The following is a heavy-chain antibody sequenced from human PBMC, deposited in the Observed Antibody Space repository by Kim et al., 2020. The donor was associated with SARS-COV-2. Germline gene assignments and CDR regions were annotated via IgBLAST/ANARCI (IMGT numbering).Heavy chain of an antibody. J-gene: IGHJ4*02. D-gene: IGHD4-17*01. CDR2: ISDDGGKK. CDR3: AKEDRGMTTVFD. Sequence: GGSLRLSCAASGSTFSSYGMHWVRQPPGKGLEWVAVISDDGGKKFHADSVKGRFTISRDNSKNTLYLQMNSLRAEDTAVYYCAKEDRGMTTVFDWGQGTLVIVSS. CDR1: GSTFSSYG. V-gene: IGHV3-30*18.